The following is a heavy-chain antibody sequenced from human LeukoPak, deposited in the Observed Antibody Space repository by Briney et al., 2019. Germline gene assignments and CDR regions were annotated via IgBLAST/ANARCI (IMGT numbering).Heavy chain of an antibody. CDR3: AKDPGGYYGDGGYFDL. D-gene: IGHD4-17*01. V-gene: IGHV3-7*01. CDR2: INQDESDK. Sequence: GGSLRLSCVASGFTCSSFWMSWVRQATGKGLEGVGWINQDESDKQYVDSVKDRFTISRDNAKNSIYLQMNSLRTADTAVNYCAKDPGGYYGDGGYFDLWGRGTVVSVSS. CDR1: GFTCSSFW. J-gene: IGHJ2*01.